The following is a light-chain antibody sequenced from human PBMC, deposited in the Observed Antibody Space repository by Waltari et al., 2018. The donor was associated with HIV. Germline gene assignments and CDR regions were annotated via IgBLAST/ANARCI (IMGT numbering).Light chain of an antibody. CDR2: AAS. CDR3: QHYDTYPYT. Sequence: DIQMTQSPPSLSASVGDKVTITCGASQGVSSWLAWYQQKPGKAPKPLIYAASSLQTGVPSRFSGSGAGTHFTLTISSLQPEDFATYYCQHYDTYPYTFGQGTRLEIK. V-gene: IGKV1D-16*01. CDR1: QGVSSW. J-gene: IGKJ2*01.